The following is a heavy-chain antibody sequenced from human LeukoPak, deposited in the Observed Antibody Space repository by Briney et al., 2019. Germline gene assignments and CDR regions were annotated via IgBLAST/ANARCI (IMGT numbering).Heavy chain of an antibody. CDR1: GGSFSGYY. V-gene: IGHV4-34*01. D-gene: IGHD5-12*01. CDR2: INHSGST. J-gene: IGHJ4*02. Sequence: SETLSLTCAVYGGSFSGYYWSWIRQPPGKGLEWIGEINHSGSTNYNPSLKSRVTISVDTSKNQFSLKLSSVTAADTAVYYCAKDMDIVATNNPVYWGQGTLVTVSS. CDR3: AKDMDIVATNNPVY.